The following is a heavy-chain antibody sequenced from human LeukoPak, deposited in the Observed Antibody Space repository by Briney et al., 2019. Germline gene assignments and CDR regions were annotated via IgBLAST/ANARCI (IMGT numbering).Heavy chain of an antibody. CDR2: ISYVGSNE. Sequence: PGGSLRLSCVASGFTFSTYAMHWVRQAPGKGLEWVAVISYVGSNEYYADSVKGRFTISRDNSRNTLYLQMNSLRVEDTAVYYCAKDYYSPGFSYWGEGALVTVSS. CDR1: GFTFSTYA. D-gene: IGHD3-22*01. V-gene: IGHV3-30*18. J-gene: IGHJ4*02. CDR3: AKDYYSPGFSY.